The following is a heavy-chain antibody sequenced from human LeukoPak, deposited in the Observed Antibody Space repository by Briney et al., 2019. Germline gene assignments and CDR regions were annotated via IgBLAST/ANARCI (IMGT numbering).Heavy chain of an antibody. V-gene: IGHV3-21*01. J-gene: IGHJ6*03. CDR2: ISSSSSYI. CDR1: GFTFSSYS. Sequence: GGSLRLSCAASGFTFSSYSMNWVRQAPGKGLEWVSSISSSSSYIYYADSVKGRFTISRDNAKNSLYLQMNSLRAEDTAVYYCASASGDNDFWSGTRYYYYYYMDVWGKGTTVTVSS. D-gene: IGHD3-3*01. CDR3: ASASGDNDFWSGTRYYYYYYMDV.